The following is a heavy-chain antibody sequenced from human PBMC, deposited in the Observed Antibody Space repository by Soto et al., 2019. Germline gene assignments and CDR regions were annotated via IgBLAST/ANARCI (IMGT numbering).Heavy chain of an antibody. J-gene: IGHJ4*02. V-gene: IGHV4-34*01. CDR1: GGSFSGYY. CDR2: INHSGST. D-gene: IGHD2-15*01. CDR3: ARASTRTPPLSQTKIFCRGGSCYHGFDY. Sequence: SETLSLTCAVYGGSFSGYYWSWIRQPPGKGLEWIGEINHSGSTNYNPSLKSRVTISVDTSKNQFSLKLSSVTAADTAVYYCARASTRTPPLSQTKIFCRGGSCYHGFDYGGQETLVTVSP.